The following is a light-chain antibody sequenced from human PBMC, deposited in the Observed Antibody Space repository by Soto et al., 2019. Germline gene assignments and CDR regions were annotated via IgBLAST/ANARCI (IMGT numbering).Light chain of an antibody. Sequence: EIVLTQSPGTLSLSPGERATLSCRASQSVSSNYLAWYQQKPGQAPRLLIYGASSRATGIPDRFSGSGSGTDFTLTISRLEPEDFALYYWQQHGNLPRTFGQGTKVEIK. CDR3: QQHGNLPRT. CDR1: QSVSSNY. CDR2: GAS. J-gene: IGKJ1*01. V-gene: IGKV3-20*01.